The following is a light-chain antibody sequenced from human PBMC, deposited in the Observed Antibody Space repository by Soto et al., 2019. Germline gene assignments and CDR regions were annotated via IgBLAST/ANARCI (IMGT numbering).Light chain of an antibody. CDR1: QSISGW. CDR2: DAT. J-gene: IGKJ5*01. Sequence: DIQMTQSPSTLSASLGDRVTITCRASQSISGWLAWYQQKPGKAPKFLIYDATSLETGVSSRFSGSGSGTEFTLTISCLQSEDFATYYCQQYYSYLTFGQGTRLEI. CDR3: QQYYSYLT. V-gene: IGKV1-5*01.